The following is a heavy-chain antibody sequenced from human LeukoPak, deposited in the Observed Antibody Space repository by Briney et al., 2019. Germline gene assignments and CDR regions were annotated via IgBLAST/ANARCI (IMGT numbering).Heavy chain of an antibody. CDR3: GMSGDRVPLQDDVFDV. J-gene: IGHJ3*01. V-gene: IGHV5-51*01. CDR1: VYSFTSYC. CDR2: IYPGDSGP. D-gene: IGHD1-26*01. Sequence: GESLKISCKVSVYSFTSYCIGWVRQMPAKGLEWMGSIYPGDSGPTYSPSFQGQVTISVDKSISTAYLQWSSLQASDTAMYYCGMSGDRVPLQDDVFDVWGQGTMVTVS.